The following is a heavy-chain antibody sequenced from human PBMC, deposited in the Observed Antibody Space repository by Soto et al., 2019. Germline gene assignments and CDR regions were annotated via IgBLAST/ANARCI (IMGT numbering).Heavy chain of an antibody. CDR3: ARGPIRKYCSSTSCPKNYYYGMDV. CDR2: INHSGST. Sequence: SETLSLTCAVYGGSFSGYYWSWIRQPPGKGLEWIGEINHSGSTNYNPSLKSRVTISVDTSKNQFSLKLSSVTAADTAEYYCARGPIRKYCSSTSCPKNYYYGMDVWGQGTTVTVSS. CDR1: GGSFSGYY. J-gene: IGHJ6*02. D-gene: IGHD2-2*01. V-gene: IGHV4-34*01.